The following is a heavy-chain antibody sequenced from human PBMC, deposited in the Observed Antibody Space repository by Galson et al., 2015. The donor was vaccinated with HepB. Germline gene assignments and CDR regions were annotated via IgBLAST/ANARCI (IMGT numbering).Heavy chain of an antibody. CDR2: INPNSGGT. J-gene: IGHJ6*02. CDR3: ARVRSGSYSSDYGMDV. Sequence: SVKVSCKASGYTFTGYYMHWVRQAPGQGLEWMGRINPNSGGTNYAQKFQGRVTMTRDTSISTAYMELSRLRSDDTAVYYCARVRSGSYSSDYGMDVWGQGTTVTVSS. CDR1: GYTFTGYY. V-gene: IGHV1-2*06. D-gene: IGHD3-10*01.